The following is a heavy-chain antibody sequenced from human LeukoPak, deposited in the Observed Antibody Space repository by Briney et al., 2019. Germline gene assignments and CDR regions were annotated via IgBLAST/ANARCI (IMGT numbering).Heavy chain of an antibody. CDR2: IDIAGDT. D-gene: IGHD6-13*01. CDR1: GFTFSSHD. Sequence: GGSLRLSCATSGFTFSSHDMHWVRQATGKGLDWVSAIDIAGDTYYPGSVKGRFTISRENAKNSLYLQMNSLRAGDTAVYYCARVAAAGKGFDYWGQGTLVTVSS. J-gene: IGHJ4*02. V-gene: IGHV3-13*01. CDR3: ARVAAAGKGFDY.